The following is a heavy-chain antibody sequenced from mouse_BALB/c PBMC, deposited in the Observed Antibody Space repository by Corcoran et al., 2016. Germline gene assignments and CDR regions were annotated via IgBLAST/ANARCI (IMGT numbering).Heavy chain of an antibody. D-gene: IGHD2-14*01. CDR1: GFNINDYY. CDR2: IDPENGNT. V-gene: IGHV14-1*02. CDR3: ARHRYDFYAMDY. Sequence: EVQLQQSGAELVRPGALVKLSCKASGFNINDYYMHWVKQRPEQGLGWIGWIDPENGNTIYDPKFQGKASITADTSSNTAYLQLCSLTSEDTAVYYCARHRYDFYAMDYWGQGTSVTVSS. J-gene: IGHJ4*01.